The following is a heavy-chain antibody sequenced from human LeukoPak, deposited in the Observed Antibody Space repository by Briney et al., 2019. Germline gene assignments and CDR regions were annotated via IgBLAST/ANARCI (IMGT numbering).Heavy chain of an antibody. CDR2: IKSKVDGATT. CDR3: TTEGDSSGYTPFDY. V-gene: IGHV3-15*01. CDR1: GFTFNNAW. D-gene: IGHD3-22*01. Sequence: GGSLRLSCAASGFTFNNAWPTWVRQAPGKGLEWVGRIKSKVDGATTQYAAPVEGRFSISRDDSKDTLYLQMDSLKTEDTAIYYCTTEGDSSGYTPFDYWGQGTLVTVSS. J-gene: IGHJ4*02.